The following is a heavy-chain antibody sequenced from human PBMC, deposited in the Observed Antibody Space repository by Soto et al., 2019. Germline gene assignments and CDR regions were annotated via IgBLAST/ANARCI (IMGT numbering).Heavy chain of an antibody. CDR3: ARVATKVIYFDD. V-gene: IGHV4-61*01. D-gene: IGHD4-17*01. J-gene: IGHJ4*02. CDR1: GDSVTSINYY. CDR2: INYNENT. Sequence: SETLSLTCTVSGDSVTSINYYWSWIRQSPGKSLEWIGFINYNENTNYNPSLRSRVTISLNTSKNQFSLTLSYVTAADTAVYYCARVATKVIYFDDWGQGTLVTVAS.